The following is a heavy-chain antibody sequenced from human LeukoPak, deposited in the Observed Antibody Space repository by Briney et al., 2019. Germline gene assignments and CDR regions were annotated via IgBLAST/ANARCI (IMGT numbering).Heavy chain of an antibody. CDR3: ATTGYSSGWYGMDV. V-gene: IGHV1-2*02. D-gene: IGHD6-19*01. J-gene: IGHJ6*02. CDR1: GYTFTGYY. Sequence: ASVKVSCKASGYTFTGYYMHWVRQAPGRGLEWMGWINPNSGGTNYAQKFQGRVTMTRDTSISTAYMELSRLRSDDTAVYYCATTGYSSGWYGMDVWGQGTTVTVSS. CDR2: INPNSGGT.